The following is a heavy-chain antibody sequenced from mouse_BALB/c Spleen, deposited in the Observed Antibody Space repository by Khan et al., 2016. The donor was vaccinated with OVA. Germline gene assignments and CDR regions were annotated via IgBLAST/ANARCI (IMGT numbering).Heavy chain of an antibody. D-gene: IGHD2-14*01. Sequence: EVELVESGRSLVKPSQTLSLTCSFTVDSITSGYWCWIRKFPGNKLEYMGYILYSGSTYYNPSPKSRISITPHTSQNQYYLQLNSVTTEDTATYYCARSTYRYAFAYWGQGTLVTVSA. CDR2: ILYSGST. CDR3: ARSTYRYAFAY. V-gene: IGHV3-8*02. CDR1: VDSITSGY. J-gene: IGHJ3*01.